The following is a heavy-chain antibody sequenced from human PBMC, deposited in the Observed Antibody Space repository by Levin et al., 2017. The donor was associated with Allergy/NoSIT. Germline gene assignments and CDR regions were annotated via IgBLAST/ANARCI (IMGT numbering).Heavy chain of an antibody. CDR2: INPNSGGT. D-gene: IGHD2-2*02. CDR3: ARDPHCSSTSCYTGLYPDVDDY. J-gene: IGHJ4*02. CDR1: GYTFTGYY. V-gene: IGHV1-2*02. Sequence: ASVKVSCKASGYTFTGYYMHWVRQAPGQGLEWMGWINPNSGGTNYAQKFQGRVTMTRDTSISTAYMELSRLRSDDTAVYYCARDPHCSSTSCYTGLYPDVDDYWGQGTLVTVSS.